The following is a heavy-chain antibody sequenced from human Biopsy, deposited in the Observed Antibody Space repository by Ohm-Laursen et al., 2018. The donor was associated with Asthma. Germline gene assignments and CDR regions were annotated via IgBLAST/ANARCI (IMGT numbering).Heavy chain of an antibody. CDR3: ASDFPKDYVRYNFQF. D-gene: IGHD4-17*01. V-gene: IGHV1-24*01. J-gene: IGHJ4*02. CDR1: GYSLTDLS. CDR2: HDHEEGGT. Sequence: ASVKVSRKISGYSLTDLSMHWVRQAPGQGLEWMGGHDHEEGGTVNARRFQGRVTMTEDTSTDTAYMELSSLSADDTAVYYCASDFPKDYVRYNFQFWGQGTLVTVSS.